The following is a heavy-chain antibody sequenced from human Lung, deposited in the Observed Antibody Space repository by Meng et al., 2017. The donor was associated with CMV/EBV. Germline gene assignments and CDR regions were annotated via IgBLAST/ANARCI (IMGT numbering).Heavy chain of an antibody. Sequence: GESLKISCAASGFAFRSYSMNWVRQPPGKGLEWVASISSSVSDVYSADSVKGRFIISRDNGRDSLYLQMNSLRAEDTGVYYCARAGTTVTFFDHWGPGTPVNVAS. D-gene: IGHD4-17*01. CDR1: GFAFRSYS. CDR2: ISSSVSDV. V-gene: IGHV3-21*01. J-gene: IGHJ4*02. CDR3: ARAGTTVTFFDH.